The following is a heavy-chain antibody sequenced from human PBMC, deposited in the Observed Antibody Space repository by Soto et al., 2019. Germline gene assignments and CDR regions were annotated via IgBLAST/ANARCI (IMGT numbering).Heavy chain of an antibody. CDR2: IKSKTDGGTT. D-gene: IGHD2-2*02. CDR1: GFTFSNAW. V-gene: IGHV3-15*01. Sequence: GGSLRLSCAASGFTFSNAWMSWVRQAPGKGLEWVGRIKSKTDGGTTDYAAPVKGRFTISRDDSKNTLYLQMNSLKTEDTAVYYCTTDRKLFCSSTSCYRRRTYFDYWGQGTLVTVSS. J-gene: IGHJ4*02. CDR3: TTDRKLFCSSTSCYRRRTYFDY.